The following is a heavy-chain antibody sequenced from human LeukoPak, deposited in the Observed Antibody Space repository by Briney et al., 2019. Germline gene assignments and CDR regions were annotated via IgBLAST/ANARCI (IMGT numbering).Heavy chain of an antibody. CDR3: ARQEGRGLDY. CDR1: GGSISSSNYH. D-gene: IGHD3-10*01. CDR2: MYYSGAT. Sequence: SETLSLTCTVSGGSISSSNYHWAWIRQPPGKGLEWIGNMYYSGATNYNPSLKSRVTISGDTSKNQFSLKLSSVTAADTAVYYCARQEGRGLDYWGQGTLVTVSS. V-gene: IGHV4-39*01. J-gene: IGHJ4*02.